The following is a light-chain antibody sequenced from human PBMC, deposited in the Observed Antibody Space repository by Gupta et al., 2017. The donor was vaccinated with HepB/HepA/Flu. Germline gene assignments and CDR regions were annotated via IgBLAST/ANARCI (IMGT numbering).Light chain of an antibody. Sequence: EIVLTQSPATLSLSPGERATLSCRASQSVSSYLAWYQQKPGQAPRLLIYDASNRATGIPARFSGSGSGTDFTLTISSLEPEDFAVYYCQQSSNLRTFGGGTKVEIK. CDR3: QQSSNLRT. V-gene: IGKV3-11*01. J-gene: IGKJ4*01. CDR2: DAS. CDR1: QSVSSY.